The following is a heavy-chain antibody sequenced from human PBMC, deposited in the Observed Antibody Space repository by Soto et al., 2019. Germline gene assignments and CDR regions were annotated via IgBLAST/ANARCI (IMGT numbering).Heavy chain of an antibody. V-gene: IGHV1-69*13. CDR3: ARKAAGGESLDYYYYYYGMDV. CDR1: GGTFSSYA. CDR2: IIPIFGTA. D-gene: IGHD2-21*01. Sequence: GASVKVSCKASGGTFSSYAISWVRQAPGQGLEWMGGIIPIFGTANYAQKFQGRVTITADESTSTAYMELSSLRSEDTAVYYCARKAAGGESLDYYYYYYGMDVWGQGTTVTVSS. J-gene: IGHJ6*02.